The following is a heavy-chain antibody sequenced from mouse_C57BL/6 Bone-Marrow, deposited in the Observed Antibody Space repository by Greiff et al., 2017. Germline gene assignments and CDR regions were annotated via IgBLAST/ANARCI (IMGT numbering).Heavy chain of an antibody. D-gene: IGHD1-1*01. CDR1: GYTFTSYW. V-gene: IGHV1-62-3*01. CDR3: AREGISYGSSCYAMDY. Sequence: VQLLESGADLVKPGASVKLSCTASGYTFTSYWMHWVRQTPGRGLEWMGRIGPNSGGTKYKETFKSKSTLTVDKPCSTAYMQLSSLTTEDSAVYYCAREGISYGSSCYAMDYWGQGTSVTVAS. CDR2: IGPNSGGT. J-gene: IGHJ4*01.